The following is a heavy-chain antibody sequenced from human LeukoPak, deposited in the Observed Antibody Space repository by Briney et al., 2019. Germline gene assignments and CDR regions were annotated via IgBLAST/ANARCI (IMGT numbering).Heavy chain of an antibody. V-gene: IGHV4-59*01. D-gene: IGHD3-10*01. Sequence: SETLSLTCTVSGGSISSYYWSWIRQPPGKGLEWIGYIDHSGSTYHNPSLKSRVTISVDRSKNQFSLKLSSVTAADTAVYYCARGDGRGVPLYYFDYWGQGILVTVSS. J-gene: IGHJ4*02. CDR1: GGSISSYY. CDR3: ARGDGRGVPLYYFDY. CDR2: IDHSGST.